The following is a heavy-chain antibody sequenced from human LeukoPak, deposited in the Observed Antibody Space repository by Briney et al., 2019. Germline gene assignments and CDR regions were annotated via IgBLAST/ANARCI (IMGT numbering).Heavy chain of an antibody. D-gene: IGHD1-14*01. CDR2: IYYTDS. CDR3: ARVNQRGLNAFDI. Sequence: PSETLSLTCAVYGGSISSGDYSWSWIRQPPGRGLEWIGYIYYTDSYYNPSLKSRVTISLDTSKNQFSLKLSSVTAADTAVYYCARVNQRGLNAFDIWGQGTMVTVSS. J-gene: IGHJ3*02. CDR1: GGSISSGDYS. V-gene: IGHV4-30-4*07.